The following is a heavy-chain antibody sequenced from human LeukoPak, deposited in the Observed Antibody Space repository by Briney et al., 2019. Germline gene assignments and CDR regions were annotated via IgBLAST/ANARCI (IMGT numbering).Heavy chain of an antibody. Sequence: GGSLRLSCAASGFTVSSNYMSWVRRAPGKGLEWVSVIYSGGSTYYADSVKGRFTISRDNSKNTLYLQMNSLRAEDTAVYYCAREKEYGDPHFDYWGQGTLVTVSS. V-gene: IGHV3-66*01. J-gene: IGHJ4*02. CDR1: GFTVSSNY. CDR2: IYSGGST. CDR3: AREKEYGDPHFDY. D-gene: IGHD4-17*01.